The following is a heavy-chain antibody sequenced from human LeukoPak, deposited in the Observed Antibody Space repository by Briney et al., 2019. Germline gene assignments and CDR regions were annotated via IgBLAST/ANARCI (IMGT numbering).Heavy chain of an antibody. CDR3: AEVNYGDYKGAFDI. Sequence: GGSLRLSCAASGFTFDDYAMHWVRQAPGKGLEWVSGISWNSGSIGYADSVKGRFTISRDNAKNSLYLQMNSLRAEDMALYYCAEVNYGDYKGAFDIWGQGTMVTVSS. CDR2: ISWNSGSI. CDR1: GFTFDDYA. V-gene: IGHV3-9*03. J-gene: IGHJ3*02. D-gene: IGHD4-17*01.